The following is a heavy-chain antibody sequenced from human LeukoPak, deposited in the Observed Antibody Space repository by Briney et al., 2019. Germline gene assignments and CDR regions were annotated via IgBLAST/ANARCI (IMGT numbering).Heavy chain of an antibody. CDR3: ASLRTTVTTIDY. D-gene: IGHD4-17*01. Sequence: PSETLSLTCAVYGGSFSGYYWSWIRQPPGKGLEWIGEINHSGSTNYNPSLKSRVTISVDTSKNQFSLKLSSVTAADTAVYYCASLRTTVTTIDYWGQGTLVTVSS. CDR1: GGSFSGYY. J-gene: IGHJ4*02. V-gene: IGHV4-34*01. CDR2: INHSGST.